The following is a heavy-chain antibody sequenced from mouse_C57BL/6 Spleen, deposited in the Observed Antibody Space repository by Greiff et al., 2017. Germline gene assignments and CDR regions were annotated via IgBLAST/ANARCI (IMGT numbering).Heavy chain of an antibody. CDR2: IYPRSGNT. CDR3: ARSHYGSSYEAAMDY. V-gene: IGHV1-81*01. CDR1: GYTFTSYG. D-gene: IGHD1-1*01. Sequence: QVQLKESGAELARPGASVKLSCKASGYTFTSYGISWVKQRTGQGLEWIGEIYPRSGNTYYNEKFKGKATLTADKSSSTAYMELRSLTSEDSAVYFCARSHYGSSYEAAMDYWGQGTSVTVSS. J-gene: IGHJ4*01.